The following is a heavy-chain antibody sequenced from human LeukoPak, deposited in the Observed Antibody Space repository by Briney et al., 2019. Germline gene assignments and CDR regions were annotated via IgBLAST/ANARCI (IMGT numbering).Heavy chain of an antibody. J-gene: IGHJ5*02. CDR1: GFTFSSYA. D-gene: IGHD4-17*01. V-gene: IGHV3-23*01. CDR3: ARGTDYGDHLEWFDP. Sequence: GGSLRLSCAASGFTFSSYAMSWVRQAPGKGLEWVSAISGSGGSTYYADSVKGRFTISRDNSKNTLYLQMNSLRAEDTAVYYCARGTDYGDHLEWFDPWGQGTLVTVSS. CDR2: ISGSGGST.